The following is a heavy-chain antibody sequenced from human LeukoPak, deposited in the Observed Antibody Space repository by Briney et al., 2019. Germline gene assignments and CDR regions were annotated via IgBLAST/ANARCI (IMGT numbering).Heavy chain of an antibody. CDR2: IWYDGSNK. Sequence: GGSLRLSCAASGFTFSSYGMHWVRQAPGKGLEWVAVIWYDGSNKYYADSVKGRFTISRDNSKNTLYLQMNSLRAEDTAVYYCARGHYYYGSGSYSPRYFDYWGQGTLVTVSS. D-gene: IGHD3-10*01. CDR1: GFTFSSYG. J-gene: IGHJ4*02. V-gene: IGHV3-33*01. CDR3: ARGHYYYGSGSYSPRYFDY.